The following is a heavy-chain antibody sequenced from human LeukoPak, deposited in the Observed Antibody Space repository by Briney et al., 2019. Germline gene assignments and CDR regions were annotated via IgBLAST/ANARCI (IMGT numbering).Heavy chain of an antibody. CDR1: GFTFNSYW. V-gene: IGHV3-7*01. D-gene: IGHD2-15*01. CDR2: IKEDGSEK. J-gene: IGHJ4*02. Sequence: PGGSLRLSCVVSGFTFNSYWMSWVRQAPGKGLEWVANIKEDGSEKYYVDSVKGRFTISRDNAKNSLYLQMNSLRAEDTAIYYCAKAYCSGGSCLDYWGQGTLVTVSS. CDR3: AKAYCSGGSCLDY.